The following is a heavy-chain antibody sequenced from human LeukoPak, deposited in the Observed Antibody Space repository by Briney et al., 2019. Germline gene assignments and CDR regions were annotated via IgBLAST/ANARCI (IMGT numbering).Heavy chain of an antibody. J-gene: IGHJ3*02. Sequence: SVKVSCKASGGTFSSYAISWVRQAPGQGLEWMGGIIPIFGTANYAQKFQGRVTITTDESTSTAYMELSSLRSEDTAVYYRARAYDSSGYPLNDAFDIWGQGTMVTVSS. D-gene: IGHD3-22*01. CDR2: IIPIFGTA. CDR1: GGTFSSYA. CDR3: ARAYDSSGYPLNDAFDI. V-gene: IGHV1-69*05.